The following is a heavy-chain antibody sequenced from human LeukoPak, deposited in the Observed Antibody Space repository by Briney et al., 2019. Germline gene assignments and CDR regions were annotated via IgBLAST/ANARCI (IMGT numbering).Heavy chain of an antibody. Sequence: GGSLRLSCTASAFTFSSYAMTWVRQAPGKGLEWVSAISGSGANTYFADSVKGRFTISRDNSKNTLFLQMNSLRVEDTAVYYCAKDKGRYTSGWKEVYYFDYWGQGTLVTVSS. CDR3: AKDKGRYTSGWKEVYYFDY. D-gene: IGHD6-19*01. V-gene: IGHV3-23*01. J-gene: IGHJ4*02. CDR2: ISGSGANT. CDR1: AFTFSSYA.